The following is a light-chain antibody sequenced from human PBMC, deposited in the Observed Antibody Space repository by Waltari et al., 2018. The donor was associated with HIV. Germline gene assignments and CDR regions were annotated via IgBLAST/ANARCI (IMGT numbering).Light chain of an antibody. Sequence: QSALTQPASVSGSPGQSNNISCTGSSSDVGSYKLVSWYQQHPGKAPKLMIYEGINRPSGVSNRFSGSKSGNTASLTISGLQAEDEADYYCCSYAGSSNWVFGGGTKLTVL. CDR2: EGI. V-gene: IGLV2-23*01. CDR1: SSDVGSYKL. J-gene: IGLJ3*02. CDR3: CSYAGSSNWV.